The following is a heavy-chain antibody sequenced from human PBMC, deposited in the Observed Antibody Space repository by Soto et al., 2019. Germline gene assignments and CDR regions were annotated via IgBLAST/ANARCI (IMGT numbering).Heavy chain of an antibody. D-gene: IGHD3-10*01. CDR1: GFTFSSYA. J-gene: IGHJ6*02. Sequence: HPGGSLRLSCAASGFTFSSYAMSWVRQAPGKGLEWVSAISGSGGSTYYADSVKGRFTISRDNSKNTLYLQMNSLRAEDTAVYYCAKDLGSGSYYSLIDYYGMDVWGQGTTVTVSS. V-gene: IGHV3-23*01. CDR2: ISGSGGST. CDR3: AKDLGSGSYYSLIDYYGMDV.